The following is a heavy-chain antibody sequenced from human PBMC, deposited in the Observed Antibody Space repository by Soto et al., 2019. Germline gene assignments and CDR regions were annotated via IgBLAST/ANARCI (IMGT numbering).Heavy chain of an antibody. D-gene: IGHD2-2*01. V-gene: IGHV6-1*01. J-gene: IGHJ6*02. CDR3: ARYSVVVVPAAPYYYYYGMDV. CDR1: GDSVSSNSAA. Sequence: PSQTLSLTCAISGDSVSSNSAAWNWIRQSPSRGLEWLGRTYYRSKWYNDYAVSVKSRITINPDTSKNQFSLQLNSVTPEDTAVYYCARYSVVVVPAAPYYYYYGMDVWGQGTTVTVSS. CDR2: TYYRSKWYN.